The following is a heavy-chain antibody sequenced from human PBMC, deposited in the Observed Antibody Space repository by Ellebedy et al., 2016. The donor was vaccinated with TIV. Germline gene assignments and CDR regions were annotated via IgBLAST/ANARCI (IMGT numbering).Heavy chain of an antibody. CDR2: IVGSGA. CDR3: ARRGSRYWHFDL. J-gene: IGHJ2*01. CDR1: GFTFSPYA. Sequence: GESLKISCAASGFTFSPYAMAWVRQAPGKGLEWVSGIVGSGAQKYADSVKGRFTISRDNAKNSLYLRINNPRDEDTAVYYCARRGSRYWHFDLWGRGTQVIVSS. V-gene: IGHV3-23*01. D-gene: IGHD1-1*01.